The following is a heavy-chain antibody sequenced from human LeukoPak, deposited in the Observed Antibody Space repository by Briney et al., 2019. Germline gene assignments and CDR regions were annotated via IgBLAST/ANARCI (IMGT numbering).Heavy chain of an antibody. J-gene: IGHJ4*02. Sequence: SETLSLTCTVSGYSITTGYYWGWIRQPPGKGLEWIGSSYRTGSTFYNPSLKSRVTISVDTSKNQFPLKLSSVTAADTAVYYCARVSGWRHFDYWGQGTLVTVSS. D-gene: IGHD6-19*01. CDR3: ARVSGWRHFDY. V-gene: IGHV4-38-2*02. CDR2: SYRTGST. CDR1: GYSITTGYY.